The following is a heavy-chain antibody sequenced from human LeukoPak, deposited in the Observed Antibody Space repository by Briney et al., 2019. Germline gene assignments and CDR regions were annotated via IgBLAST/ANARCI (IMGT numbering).Heavy chain of an antibody. V-gene: IGHV4-4*07. CDR3: VRAKISAAGVWLFDP. J-gene: IGHJ5*02. CDR2: IYNTGSTNS. CDR1: GGSISSHY. D-gene: IGHD6-13*01. Sequence: SETLSLTCTVSGGSISSHYWNWIRQPAGKGLEWIGRIYNTGSTNSNYNPSLESRVTMSLGTSKNQFSLKLSSVTAADTAVYCCVRAKISAAGVWLFDPWGQGTLITVSS.